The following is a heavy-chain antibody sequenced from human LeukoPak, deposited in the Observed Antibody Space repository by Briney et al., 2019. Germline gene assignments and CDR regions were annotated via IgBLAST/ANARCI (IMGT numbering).Heavy chain of an antibody. CDR2: INPNSGGT. CDR1: GYTFTGYY. CDR3: ARDPKGITIFGVTFDP. V-gene: IGHV1-2*02. J-gene: IGHJ5*02. D-gene: IGHD3-3*01. Sequence: ASVKVSCKASGYTFTGYYMHWVRQAPGQGLEWMGWINPNSGGTNDAQKFHGRVTMTRDTSISTAYMELSRLRSDDTAVYYCARDPKGITIFGVTFDPWGQGTLVTVSS.